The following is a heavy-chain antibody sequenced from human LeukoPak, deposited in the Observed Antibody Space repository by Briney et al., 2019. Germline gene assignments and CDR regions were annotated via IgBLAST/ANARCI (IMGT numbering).Heavy chain of an antibody. CDR2: ISYDGSNE. V-gene: IGHV3-30*04. CDR3: ARDGDCSSTSCYVDAFDI. J-gene: IGHJ3*02. Sequence: GGSLRLSCAASGFTFSSYVMHWVRQAPGKGLEWVAIISYDGSNEYYADSVKGRFTISRDNSKNTLYLQMNSLRAEDTAVYYCARDGDCSSTSCYVDAFDIWGQGTMVTVSS. D-gene: IGHD2-2*01. CDR1: GFTFSSYV.